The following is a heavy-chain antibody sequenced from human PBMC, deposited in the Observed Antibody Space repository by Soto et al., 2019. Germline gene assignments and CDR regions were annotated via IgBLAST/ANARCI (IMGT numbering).Heavy chain of an antibody. Sequence: QVQLVESGGGLVKPGGSLRLSCAASGFAFSDPYMSWIRQAPGKGLEWISYISSSGSTIYYADSVKGRFTISRDNAKKSLYLQTASLTAEDTAVYYCARGGASVTTPFDYWGQGTQVTVSS. CDR3: ARGGASVTTPFDY. V-gene: IGHV3-11*01. CDR1: GFAFSDPY. J-gene: IGHJ4*02. CDR2: ISSSGSTI. D-gene: IGHD4-17*01.